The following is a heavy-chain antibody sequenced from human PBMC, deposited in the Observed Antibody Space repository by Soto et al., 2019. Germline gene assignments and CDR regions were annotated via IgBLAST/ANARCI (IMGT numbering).Heavy chain of an antibody. V-gene: IGHV1-18*01. CDR1: GYTFTSYG. Sequence: QVQLVQSGAEVKKPGASVKVSCKASGYTFTSYGISWVRQAPGQGLEWMGWISAYNGNTNYAQKLQGRVTMTTDTYTSTAYMELSGLRSDDTAVYYCARGTVGDDGDYEGFDYWGQGTLVTVSS. CDR3: ARGTVGDDGDYEGFDY. CDR2: ISAYNGNT. D-gene: IGHD4-17*01. J-gene: IGHJ4*02.